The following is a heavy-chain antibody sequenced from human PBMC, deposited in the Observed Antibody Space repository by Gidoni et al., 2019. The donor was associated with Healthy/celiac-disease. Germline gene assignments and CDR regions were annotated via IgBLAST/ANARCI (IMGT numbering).Heavy chain of an antibody. Sequence: EVQLVESGGGLVKPGGSLRLSCAASGSRLSDAWMHWVRQAPGKGLEWVGRIKSKINGATADYAAPVKGRFTISRDDSKNTLYLQANNLKIEDTAVYYCVTRGYCSGGSCYTGYWGQGTLVTVSS. J-gene: IGHJ4*02. CDR3: VTRGYCSGGSCYTGY. CDR1: GSRLSDAW. V-gene: IGHV3-15*01. D-gene: IGHD2-15*01. CDR2: IKSKINGATA.